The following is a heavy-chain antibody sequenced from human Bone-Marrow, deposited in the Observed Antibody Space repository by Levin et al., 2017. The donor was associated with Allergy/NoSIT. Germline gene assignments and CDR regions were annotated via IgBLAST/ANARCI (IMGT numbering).Heavy chain of an antibody. CDR3: ASSRHYYDSSGYYSNFDY. CDR1: GYTFTSYD. J-gene: IGHJ4*02. D-gene: IGHD3-22*01. CDR2: MNPNSGNT. Sequence: ASVKVSCKASGYTFTSYDINWVRQATGQGLEWMGWMNPNSGNTGYAQKFQGRVTMTRNTSISTAYMELSSLRSEDTAVYYCASSRHYYDSSGYYSNFDYWGQGTLVTVSS. V-gene: IGHV1-8*01.